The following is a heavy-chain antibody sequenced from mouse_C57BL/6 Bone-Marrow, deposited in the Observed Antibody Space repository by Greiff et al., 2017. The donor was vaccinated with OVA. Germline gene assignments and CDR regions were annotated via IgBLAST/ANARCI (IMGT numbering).Heavy chain of an antibody. J-gene: IGHJ1*03. V-gene: IGHV1-26*01. CDR3: AREAYYYGSSYGWYFDV. CDR1: GYTFTDYY. Sequence: VQLQQSGPELVKPGASVKISCKASGYTFTDYYMNWVKQSHGKSLEWIGDINPNNGGTSYNQKFKGKATLTVDKSSSTAYMALRSLTSEDSAVYYCAREAYYYGSSYGWYFDVWGTGTTVTVSS. CDR2: INPNNGGT. D-gene: IGHD1-1*01.